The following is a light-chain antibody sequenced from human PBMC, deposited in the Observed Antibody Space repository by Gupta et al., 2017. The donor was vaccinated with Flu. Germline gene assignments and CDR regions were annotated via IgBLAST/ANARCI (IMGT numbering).Light chain of an antibody. CDR2: WAS. J-gene: IGKJ2*01. CDR1: QTLLYSVNKKNY. V-gene: IGKV4-1*01. Sequence: DIVMTQSPASLAVSLGERATINCRSSQTLLYSVNKKNYIAWYQQKPGQPPKLLIYWASIRESGVPDRFTGGGSETDFTLTINSLQAEDVAVYYCQQVNRSPYTFGQGTKLEIK. CDR3: QQVNRSPYT.